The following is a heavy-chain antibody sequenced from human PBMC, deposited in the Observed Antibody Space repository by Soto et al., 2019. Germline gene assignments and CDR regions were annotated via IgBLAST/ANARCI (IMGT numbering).Heavy chain of an antibody. V-gene: IGHV3-23*01. CDR2: ISGSGGST. D-gene: IGHD6-13*01. CDR1: GFTFSSYA. Sequence: GGSLRLSCAASGFTFSSYAMSWVRQAPGKGLESVSAISGSGGSTYYADSVKGRFTISRDNSKNTLYLQMDSLRAEDTAVYYCAKGPPPPYSSTWYYFDSWGQGILVTVSS. J-gene: IGHJ4*02. CDR3: AKGPPPPYSSTWYYFDS.